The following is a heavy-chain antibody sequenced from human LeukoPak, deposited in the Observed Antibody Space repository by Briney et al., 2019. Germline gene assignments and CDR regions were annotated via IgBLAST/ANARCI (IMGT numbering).Heavy chain of an antibody. CDR2: IRSDGSTT. D-gene: IGHD1-26*01. V-gene: IGHV3-74*01. J-gene: IGHJ4*02. CDR3: VRDNRSYNFDY. CDR1: GFTFSRYW. Sequence: GGSLRLSCAASGFTFSRYWMHWVRQAPGKGLVWVSCIRSDGSTTSIADSAKGRFTISRDNAENTVYLQVNSLRAEDTAVYYCVRDNRSYNFDYWGQGTLVTVSS.